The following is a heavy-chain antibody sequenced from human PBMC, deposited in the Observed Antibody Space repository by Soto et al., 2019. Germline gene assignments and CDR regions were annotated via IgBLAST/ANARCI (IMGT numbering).Heavy chain of an antibody. Sequence: QVQLVQSGAEVQKPGSSVKVFCKASGGTFSSYAISWVRQAPGQGLDWMGGIIPIFGTANYAQKFQGRVTITADESTSTAYMELSSLRSEDTAAYYCASGVGANMNFDYWGQGTLVTVSS. CDR3: ASGVGANMNFDY. CDR1: GGTFSSYA. V-gene: IGHV1-69*01. CDR2: IIPIFGTA. D-gene: IGHD1-26*01. J-gene: IGHJ4*02.